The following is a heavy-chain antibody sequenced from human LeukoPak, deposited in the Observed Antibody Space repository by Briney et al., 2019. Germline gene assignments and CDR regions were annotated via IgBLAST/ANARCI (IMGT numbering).Heavy chain of an antibody. D-gene: IGHD4-17*01. Sequence: KSGASLGLPCEDRGVGFRSCTMNWLRQATKKGLEWVSSISGTSGYIYYADSVKGRFTISRDNAKKSLYLQMNSLRADDTAVYYCARDVYGDYATDFWGQGTLVTVSS. J-gene: IGHJ4*02. V-gene: IGHV3-21*01. CDR3: ARDVYGDYATDF. CDR2: ISGTSGYI. CDR1: GVGFRSCT.